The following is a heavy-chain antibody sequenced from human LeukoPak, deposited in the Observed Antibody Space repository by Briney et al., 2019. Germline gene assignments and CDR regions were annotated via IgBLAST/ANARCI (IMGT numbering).Heavy chain of an antibody. V-gene: IGHV4-61*02. D-gene: IGHD3-22*01. J-gene: IGHJ4*02. CDR1: GDSNSSGRYF. CDR2: IYVTGSA. CDR3: AREGPNYYDSPGYPFDS. Sequence: PSQTLSLTCTVSGDSNSSGRYFWSWIRQPAWKGLEWIGRIYVTGSANYNPSLKSRVTISLDTSKNQFSLKLNSVTAADTAVYYCAREGPNYYDSPGYPFDSWGQGTLVTVSS.